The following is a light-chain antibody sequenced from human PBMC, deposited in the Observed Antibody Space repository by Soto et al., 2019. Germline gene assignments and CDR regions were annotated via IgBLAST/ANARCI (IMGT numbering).Light chain of an antibody. CDR2: DVS. CDR1: SSDVGTYNY. J-gene: IGLJ1*01. Sequence: QSALTQPRSVSGPPGQSVSISCSGTSSDVGTYNYVSWYQQHPGKAPKLMIYDVSIRPSGVSSRFSGSKSANTASLSISGLQAEDEADYYCSSYTTSSTLVFGTGTKLTVL. CDR3: SSYTTSSTLV. V-gene: IGLV2-14*01.